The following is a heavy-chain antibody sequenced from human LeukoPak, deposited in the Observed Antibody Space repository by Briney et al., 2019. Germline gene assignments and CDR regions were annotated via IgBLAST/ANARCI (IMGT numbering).Heavy chain of an antibody. J-gene: IGHJ5*02. Sequence: SETLSLTCTVSGGSISSSSYYCGWIRQPPGKGLEWIGSIYYSGSTYYNPSLKSRVTISVDTSKNQFSLKLSSVTAADTAVYYCASVSDWFDPWGQGTLVTVSS. D-gene: IGHD2-8*01. CDR2: IYYSGST. CDR3: ASVSDWFDP. CDR1: GGSISSSSYY. V-gene: IGHV4-39*01.